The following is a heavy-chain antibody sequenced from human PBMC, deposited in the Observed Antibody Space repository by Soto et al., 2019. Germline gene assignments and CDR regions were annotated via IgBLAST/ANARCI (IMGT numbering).Heavy chain of an antibody. CDR1: GGSVDSGNHY. V-gene: IGHV4-30-4*01. J-gene: IGHJ4*02. CDR2: IYYGEGT. Sequence: QVLVQESGPGLVKPSQTLTLSCTVSGGSVDSGNHYWNWIRQPPGKGLEWIGYIYYGEGTHYNPTLKSRATRAVDTSQSRFSLRLTSVTAADTAVYYCARDMGSAMTTRIFDHWGQGTLVTVSS. CDR3: ARDMGSAMTTRIFDH. D-gene: IGHD4-17*01.